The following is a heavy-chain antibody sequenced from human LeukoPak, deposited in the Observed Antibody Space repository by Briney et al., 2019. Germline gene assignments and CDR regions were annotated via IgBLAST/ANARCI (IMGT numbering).Heavy chain of an antibody. CDR2: IYPGDSDT. V-gene: IGHV5-51*01. J-gene: IGHJ5*02. CDR1: GYTFSSFW. Sequence: GENLKISCTGSGYTFSSFWIGWVPQMPGKGLKWRGIIYPGDSDTTYSPSFQGQVTISADKSISTASLQWSSLKASDTAMYYCARNYCSSTSCYTNWFFPSGAGTLVT. D-gene: IGHD2-2*02. CDR3: ARNYCSSTSCYTNWFFP.